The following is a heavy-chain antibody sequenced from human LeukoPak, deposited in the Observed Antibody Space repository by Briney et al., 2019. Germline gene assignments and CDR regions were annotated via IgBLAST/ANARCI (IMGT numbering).Heavy chain of an antibody. Sequence: QPGVSLRLSYAVSGFSFSNFWMSWVRQAQGRGLEWVANIHPEGNEKYHVESVKGRLTISRDNTKNLLFLQMNGLRVEDTAVYYCARGDDSSVDHWGQGTLVTVSS. D-gene: IGHD1-1*01. J-gene: IGHJ4*02. CDR2: IHPEGNEK. V-gene: IGHV3-7*04. CDR3: ARGDDSSVDH. CDR1: GFSFSNFW.